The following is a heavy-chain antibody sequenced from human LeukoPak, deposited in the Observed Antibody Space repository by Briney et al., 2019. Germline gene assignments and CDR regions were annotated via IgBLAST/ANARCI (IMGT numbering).Heavy chain of an antibody. J-gene: IGHJ5*02. CDR1: GFTFSSYG. V-gene: IGHV3-30*02. Sequence: GGSLRLSCAASGFTFSSYGMHWVRQAPGKGLEWVAFIRYDGSNKYYADSVKGRFTISRDNAKNSLYLQMDSLRAEDTAVYYCARHRVQIAAAGGENWFDPWGQGTLVTVSS. D-gene: IGHD6-13*01. CDR2: IRYDGSNK. CDR3: ARHRVQIAAAGGENWFDP.